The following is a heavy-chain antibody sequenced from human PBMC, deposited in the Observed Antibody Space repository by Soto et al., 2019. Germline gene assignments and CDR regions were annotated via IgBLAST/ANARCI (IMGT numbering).Heavy chain of an antibody. Sequence: SETLSLTCTVSGGSISSYYWSWIRQPPGKGLEWIGYIYYSGSTNYNPSLKSRVTISVDTSKNQFSLKLSSVTAADTAVYYCARVLRNYRGYWFDPWGQGTLVTVSS. J-gene: IGHJ5*02. CDR2: IYYSGST. V-gene: IGHV4-59*01. CDR3: ARVLRNYRGYWFDP. D-gene: IGHD1-7*01. CDR1: GGSISSYY.